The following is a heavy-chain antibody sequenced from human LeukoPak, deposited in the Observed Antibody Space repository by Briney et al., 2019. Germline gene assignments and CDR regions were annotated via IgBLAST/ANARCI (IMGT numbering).Heavy chain of an antibody. V-gene: IGHV4-59*01. CDR2: ISDTGKT. CDR3: ATGYYEPFAT. J-gene: IGHJ5*02. CDR1: GASLRSYY. Sequence: SETLSLTCSVSGASLRSYYWGLLRQFPRKGLEWIGYISDTGKTDSNPSLKSRVTISLGTSKTQFSLRLRSVTAADSAVYYCATGYYEPFATWGPGILVTVSS. D-gene: IGHD1-26*01.